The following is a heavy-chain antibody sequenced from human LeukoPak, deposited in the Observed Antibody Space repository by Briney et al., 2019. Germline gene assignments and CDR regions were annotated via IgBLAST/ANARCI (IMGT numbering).Heavy chain of an antibody. Sequence: PGGSLRLPCAASGFIVSTNYMSWVRQAPGKGLEWVSVIYSGGSTYYTDSVKGRFTISRDNSKNSLYLQMNSLRAEDTALYYCARDYCSGGSCYGGHDYWGQGTLVTVSS. CDR2: IYSGGST. J-gene: IGHJ4*02. CDR1: GFIVSTNY. V-gene: IGHV3-66*01. D-gene: IGHD2-15*01. CDR3: ARDYCSGGSCYGGHDY.